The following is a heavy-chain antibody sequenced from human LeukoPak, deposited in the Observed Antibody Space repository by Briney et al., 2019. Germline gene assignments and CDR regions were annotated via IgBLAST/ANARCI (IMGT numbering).Heavy chain of an antibody. D-gene: IGHD1/OR15-1a*01. V-gene: IGHV1-2*02. Sequence: ASVKVSCKASGYTFTGYYVHWVRQAPGQGLEWMGWMNPKSGGTNYAQKFEARVTMNRDTSISTAYMELSRLRSDDTAVYYCASNSLQTTVPDYWGQGTLVTVSS. J-gene: IGHJ4*02. CDR2: MNPKSGGT. CDR3: ASNSLQTTVPDY. CDR1: GYTFTGYY.